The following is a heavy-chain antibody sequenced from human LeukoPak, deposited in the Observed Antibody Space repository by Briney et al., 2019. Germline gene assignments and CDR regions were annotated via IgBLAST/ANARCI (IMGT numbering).Heavy chain of an antibody. CDR3: ARHEKLGQFDY. V-gene: IGHV4-59*08. Sequence: PSETLSLTCTVSSXSISSYYGSWIRQPPGKGQEWIGYVYYSGSANYNPSLKSRVTISVDTSKNQFSLKLSSVTAADTAVYYCARHEKLGQFDYWGQGTLVTVSS. D-gene: IGHD3-10*01. CDR1: SXSISSYY. J-gene: IGHJ4*02. CDR2: VYYSGSA.